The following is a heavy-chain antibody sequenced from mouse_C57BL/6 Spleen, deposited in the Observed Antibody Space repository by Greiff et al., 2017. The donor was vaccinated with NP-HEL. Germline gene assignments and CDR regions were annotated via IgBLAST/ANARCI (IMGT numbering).Heavy chain of an antibody. Sequence: EVKLVESGPELVKPGASVKMSCKASGYTFTDYNMHWVKQSHGKSLEWIGYINPNNGGTSYNQKFKGKATLTVNKSSSTAYMELRSLTSEDSAVYYCARGGIYYDYDGFAYWGQGTLVTVSA. V-gene: IGHV1-22*01. CDR1: GYTFTDYN. CDR3: ARGGIYYDYDGFAY. D-gene: IGHD2-4*01. J-gene: IGHJ3*01. CDR2: INPNNGGT.